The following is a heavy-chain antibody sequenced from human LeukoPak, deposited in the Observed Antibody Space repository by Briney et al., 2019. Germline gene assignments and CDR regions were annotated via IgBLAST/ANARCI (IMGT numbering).Heavy chain of an antibody. Sequence: SETLSLTCTVSGGSISGSSYYWGWIRQPPGKGLEWIGSIYYSGSTYYNPSLKSRVTISVDTSKNQFSLKLSSVTAADTAVYYCARDLGSPSGWYFDLWGRGTLVTVSS. J-gene: IGHJ2*01. D-gene: IGHD3-16*01. CDR1: GGSISGSSYY. V-gene: IGHV4-39*07. CDR3: ARDLGSPSGWYFDL. CDR2: IYYSGST.